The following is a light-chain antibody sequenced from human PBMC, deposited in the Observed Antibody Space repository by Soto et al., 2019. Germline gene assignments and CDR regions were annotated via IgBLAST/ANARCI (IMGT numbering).Light chain of an antibody. CDR2: GAS. J-gene: IGKJ1*01. V-gene: IGKV3-15*01. CDR1: QRVGRD. Sequence: EILMTHSPVTLSVSAGDRVTLSCRASQRVGRDVAWYQQKPGQAPRLLFSGASTRATDIPARFSASGSGTEFNLNISSLHPDEFATYYCQQYNILSTFGQGTKVDIK. CDR3: QQYNILST.